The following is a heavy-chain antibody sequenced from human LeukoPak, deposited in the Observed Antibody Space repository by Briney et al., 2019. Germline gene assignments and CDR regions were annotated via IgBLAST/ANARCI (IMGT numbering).Heavy chain of an antibody. J-gene: IGHJ5*02. CDR3: ARDVPHNWFDT. CDR1: GITFGNNW. V-gene: IGHV3-74*01. CDR2: INSDGGGA. Sequence: GESLRLSCAASGITFGNNWMHWVRQGPGKGLVWISRINSDGGGAIYADSVKGRFTVSRDNAKNTLYLQMNSLRAEDTAVYYCARDVPHNWFDTWGQGTLVTVSS.